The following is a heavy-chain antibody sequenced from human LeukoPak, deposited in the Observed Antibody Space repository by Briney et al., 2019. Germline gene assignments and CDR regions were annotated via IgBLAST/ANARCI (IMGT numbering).Heavy chain of an antibody. D-gene: IGHD2-15*01. Sequence: GGSLRLSCAASGFTFRSYTMNWVRQAPGKGLEWVSSITRSSSSKFYADSVKGRFTISRDDAKSSLYLQMNSLTVEDTALYYRARVSGESRDYWGQGTLVTVSS. CDR1: GFTFRSYT. CDR2: ITRSSSSK. J-gene: IGHJ4*02. CDR3: ARVSGESRDY. V-gene: IGHV3-21*01.